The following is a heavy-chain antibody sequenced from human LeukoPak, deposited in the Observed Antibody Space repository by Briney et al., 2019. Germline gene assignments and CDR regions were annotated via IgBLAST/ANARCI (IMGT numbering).Heavy chain of an antibody. CDR1: GGSISNYY. CDR3: ARGSGDCFDY. CDR2: IYTSGGT. D-gene: IGHD2-15*01. Sequence: PSETLPLTCTVSGGSISNYYWSWIRQPAVKGLEWIGRIYTSGGTNYSPSLKSRVTMSVDTSKNQFSLKLSSVTAADTAVYYCARGSGDCFDYWGQGTLVTVSS. J-gene: IGHJ4*02. V-gene: IGHV4-4*07.